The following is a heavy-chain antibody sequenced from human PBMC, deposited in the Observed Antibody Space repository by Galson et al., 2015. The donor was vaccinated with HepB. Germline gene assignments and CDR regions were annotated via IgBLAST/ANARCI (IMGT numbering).Heavy chain of an antibody. D-gene: IGHD3-10*01. Sequence: SVKVSCKASGYTFTSYYMHWVRQAPGQGLEWMGIINPSGGSTNYAQKFQGRVTMTRDTSTSTVYMELSSLRSEDTAVYYCATLWFGELLSPIFDYWGQGTLVTVSS. CDR1: GYTFTSYY. CDR2: INPSGGST. CDR3: ATLWFGELLSPIFDY. V-gene: IGHV1-46*01. J-gene: IGHJ4*02.